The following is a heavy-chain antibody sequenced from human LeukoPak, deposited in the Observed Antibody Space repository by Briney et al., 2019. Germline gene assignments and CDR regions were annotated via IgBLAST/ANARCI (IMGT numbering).Heavy chain of an antibody. CDR2: ISYDGIKK. CDR1: GFTFNYYA. V-gene: IGHV3-30*09. D-gene: IGHD7-27*01. J-gene: IGHJ4*02. Sequence: HPGGSLRLSCTAFGFTFNYYAVHWVRQAPGKGLEWVAIISYDGIKKYYADSVKGRFAISRDNSKNTVYLQMNSLRAEDTAVYYCAREINWDGIFVSIDYWGQGSLVTVS. CDR3: AREINWDGIFVSIDY.